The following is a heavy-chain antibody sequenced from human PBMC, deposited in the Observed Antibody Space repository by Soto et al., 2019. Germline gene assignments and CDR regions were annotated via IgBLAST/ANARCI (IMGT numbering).Heavy chain of an antibody. V-gene: IGHV3-30-3*01. CDR3: ARVASGWYRRGADY. CDR1: GFTFSSYA. D-gene: IGHD6-19*01. Sequence: QVQLVESGGGVVQPGRSLRLSCAASGFTFSSYAMHWVRQAPGKGLEWVAVISYDGSNKYYADSGKGRFTISRDNSKNTLYLQMNSLRAEDTAVYYCARVASGWYRRGADYWGQGTLVTVSS. CDR2: ISYDGSNK. J-gene: IGHJ4*02.